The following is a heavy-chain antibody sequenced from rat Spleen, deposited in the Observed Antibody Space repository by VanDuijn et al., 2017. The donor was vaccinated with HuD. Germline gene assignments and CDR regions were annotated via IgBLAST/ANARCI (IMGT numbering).Heavy chain of an antibody. D-gene: IGHD4-6*01. CDR3: ARDENGYLYTWFAY. CDR2: IWNIGGT. CDR1: GFSLTSYN. J-gene: IGHJ3*01. V-gene: IGHV2-41*01. Sequence: QVQLKESGPGLVQPSQTLSLTCTVAGFSLTSYNVHWVRQPPGKGLEWMGVIWNIGGTRLNPALKSRLSISKDTSKSQIFLKMDRQQTEDTATYYCARDENGYLYTWFAYWGQGTLVTVSS.